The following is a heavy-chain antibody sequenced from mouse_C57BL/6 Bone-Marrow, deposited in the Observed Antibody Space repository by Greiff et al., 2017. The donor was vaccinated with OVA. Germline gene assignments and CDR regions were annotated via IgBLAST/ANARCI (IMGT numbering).Heavy chain of an antibody. CDR3: ASSPGTDYFDY. Sequence: DVKLVESGPGLVKPSQSLSLTCSVTGYSITSGYYWNWIRQFPGNKLEWMGYISYDGSNNYNPSLKNRISITRDTSKNQFFLKLNSVTTEDTATYYCASSPGTDYFDYWGQGTTLTVSS. D-gene: IGHD4-1*01. CDR1: GYSITSGYY. V-gene: IGHV3-6*01. J-gene: IGHJ2*01. CDR2: ISYDGSN.